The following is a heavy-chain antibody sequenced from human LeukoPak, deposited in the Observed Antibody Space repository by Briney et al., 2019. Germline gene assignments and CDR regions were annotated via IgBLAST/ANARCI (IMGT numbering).Heavy chain of an antibody. CDR2: IYYSGST. V-gene: IGHV4-39*07. D-gene: IGHD3-22*01. Sequence: SETLSLTCTVSGGSISSSSYYWGWIRQPPGKGLEWIGSIYYSGSTNYNPSLKSRVTISVDTSKNQFSLKLSSVTAADTAVYYCARGGYYSEPFFDYWGQGTLVTVSS. CDR1: GGSISSSSYY. CDR3: ARGGYYSEPFFDY. J-gene: IGHJ4*02.